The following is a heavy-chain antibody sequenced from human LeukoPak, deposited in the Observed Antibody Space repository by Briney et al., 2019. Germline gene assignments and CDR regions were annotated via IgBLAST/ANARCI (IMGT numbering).Heavy chain of an antibody. CDR3: ANQEWLRFNLNAFDI. CDR2: INPSGGST. D-gene: IGHD5-12*01. Sequence: GASVKVSCKASGYTFIRYYLYWVRQAPGQGLEWMGIINPSGGSTSYAQKFQGRLTMTRDTSTSTVYMELSSLRSEDTAVYYCANQEWLRFNLNAFDIWGQGTMVTVSS. CDR1: GYTFIRYY. V-gene: IGHV1-46*01. J-gene: IGHJ3*02.